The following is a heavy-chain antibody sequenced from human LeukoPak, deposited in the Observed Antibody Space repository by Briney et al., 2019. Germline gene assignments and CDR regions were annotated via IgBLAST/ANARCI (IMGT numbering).Heavy chain of an antibody. Sequence: ASVKVSCKASGFTFTAYYMHWVRQAPGQGLEWMGWINPNSGGTNYAQKFQGRVTMTRDTSISTAYMDLSRLRSDDTAVYYCARRKLWFGELSTTNWFDPWGQGTLVTVSS. CDR2: INPNSGGT. D-gene: IGHD3-10*01. CDR3: ARRKLWFGELSTTNWFDP. J-gene: IGHJ5*02. V-gene: IGHV1-2*02. CDR1: GFTFTAYY.